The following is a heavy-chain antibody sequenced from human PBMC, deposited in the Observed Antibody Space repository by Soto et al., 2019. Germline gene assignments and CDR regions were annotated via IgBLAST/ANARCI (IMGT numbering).Heavy chain of an antibody. D-gene: IGHD3-9*01. CDR3: ARDRPILTGYHIIEC. CDR2: IYYSGST. V-gene: IGHV4-31*03. CDR1: GGSISSGGYY. Sequence: KASETLSLTCTVSGGSISSGGYYWSWIRQHPGKGLEWIGYIYYSGSTYYNPSLKSRVTISVDTSKNQFSLKLSSVTAADTAVYYCARDRPILTGYHIIECWGQGTLVTVSS. J-gene: IGHJ4*02.